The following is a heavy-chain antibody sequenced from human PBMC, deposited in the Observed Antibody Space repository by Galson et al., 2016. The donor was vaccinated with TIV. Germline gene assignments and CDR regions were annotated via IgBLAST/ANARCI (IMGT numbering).Heavy chain of an antibody. D-gene: IGHD3-16*01. Sequence: VSGVSITSSIYYWGWIRQPPGKGLEWIGSVYYNGDTYYNPSLKSRVTISVDTSKNQFSLKLNSVTAADTSIFYCARHGAWSWYFDLWGRGTLVTVSS. CDR1: GVSITSSIYY. J-gene: IGHJ2*01. CDR3: ARHGAWSWYFDL. V-gene: IGHV4-39*01. CDR2: VYYNGDT.